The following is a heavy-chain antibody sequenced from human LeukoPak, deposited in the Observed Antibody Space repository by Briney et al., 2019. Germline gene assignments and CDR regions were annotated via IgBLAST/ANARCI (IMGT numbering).Heavy chain of an antibody. V-gene: IGHV3-7*01. CDR2: IKEDGSEK. CDR3: ARGLIGTGEIDF. D-gene: IGHD1/OR15-1a*01. J-gene: IGHJ4*02. CDR1: GFSFTTYS. Sequence: GGSLRLSCRASGFSFTTYSMNWVRQAPGKGLEWVANIKEDGSEKNYVDSVKGRFTTSRDNALNSVFLQMDSLRVEDTALYFCARGLIGTGEIDFWGQGTLVTVSS.